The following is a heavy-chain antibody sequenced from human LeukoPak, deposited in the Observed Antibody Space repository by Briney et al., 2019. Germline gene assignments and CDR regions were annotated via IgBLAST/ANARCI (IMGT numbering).Heavy chain of an antibody. V-gene: IGHV3-74*01. J-gene: IGHJ3*02. CDR3: ARVGSTDGPHAFDI. CDR2: INSDGRMT. Sequence: GGSLRLSCAASGFTFSSYWMDWVRQAPGKGLVWVSGINSDGRMTRYAESVKGRFTISRDNAKNTLYLQMNSLRAEGTSVYDCARVGSTDGPHAFDIWGQGTMVTVSS. D-gene: IGHD2-21*02. CDR1: GFTFSSYW.